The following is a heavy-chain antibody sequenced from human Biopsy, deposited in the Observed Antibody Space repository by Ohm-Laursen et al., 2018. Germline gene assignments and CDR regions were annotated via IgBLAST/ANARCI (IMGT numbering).Heavy chain of an antibody. CDR2: VYNGGIT. CDR1: GGSIISYY. CDR3: ARTPRDSFWSGSYKRGLWFDP. D-gene: IGHD3-3*01. J-gene: IGHJ5*02. V-gene: IGHV4-59*01. Sequence: GTLSLTCSVSGGSIISYYWTRIRQPPGKGLEWIGHVYNGGITNYNPSLKSLVTISKDTSKNQFSLQVNSVTAADTAVYYCARTPRDSFWSGSYKRGLWFDPWGQGTLVIVSS.